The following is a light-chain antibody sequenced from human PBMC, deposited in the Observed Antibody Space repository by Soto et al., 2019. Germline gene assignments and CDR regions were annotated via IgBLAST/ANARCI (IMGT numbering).Light chain of an antibody. CDR2: GAS. Sequence: DIQMTQSPSSLSASVEDRVTIALRARRVIEHYLAWYQHKPGTARQLLIHGASTVYGGVAGRFTGRGSGTEFTLTISSLQPDDVANYCCQQDDSYGTFGQGTKVDI. J-gene: IGKJ1*01. CDR1: RVIEHY. CDR3: QQDDSYGT. V-gene: IGKV1-17*01.